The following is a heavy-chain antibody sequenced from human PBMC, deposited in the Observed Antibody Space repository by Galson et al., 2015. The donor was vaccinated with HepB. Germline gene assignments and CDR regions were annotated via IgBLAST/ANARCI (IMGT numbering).Heavy chain of an antibody. Sequence: SLRLSCAASGFTVSSNYMSWVRQAPGKGLEWVSVIYSGGSTYYADSVKGRFTISRHNSKNTLYLQMNSLRAEDTAVYYCARDLGGRGMGFFGYWGQGTLVTVSS. D-gene: IGHD3-16*01. CDR2: IYSGGST. V-gene: IGHV3-53*04. CDR1: GFTVSSNY. J-gene: IGHJ4*02. CDR3: ARDLGGRGMGFFGY.